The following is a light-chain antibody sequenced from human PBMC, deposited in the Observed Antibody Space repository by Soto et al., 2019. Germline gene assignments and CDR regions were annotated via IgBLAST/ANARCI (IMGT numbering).Light chain of an antibody. CDR3: QQRSNWPSVYT. CDR2: DGS. V-gene: IGKV3-11*01. Sequence: IVLTQSPATLSVSPGERATLSCRASQSVSSYLNWYQQKPGQAPRLLIYDGSNRATGIPARFSGSWSGTDFTLTIRSLEPEDLAVYYCQQRSNWPSVYTFGQGTKLEIK. J-gene: IGKJ2*01. CDR1: QSVSSY.